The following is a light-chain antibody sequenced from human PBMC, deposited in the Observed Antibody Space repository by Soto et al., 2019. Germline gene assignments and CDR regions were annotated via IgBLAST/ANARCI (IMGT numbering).Light chain of an antibody. CDR1: TGAVTNSHY. V-gene: IGLV7-46*01. CDR3: LLSFGGSRL. Sequence: AVVTQEPSLTVSPGGTVTLTCGSSTGAVTNSHYPYWFQQNPGQAPRTLIYDTTNKHSWTPARFSGSLLGGKAALTLSGAQPEDEAEYYCLLSFGGSRLFGGGTKLTVL. CDR2: DTT. J-gene: IGLJ2*01.